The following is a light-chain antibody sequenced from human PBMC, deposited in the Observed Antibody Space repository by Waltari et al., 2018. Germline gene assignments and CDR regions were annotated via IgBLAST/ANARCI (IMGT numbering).Light chain of an antibody. CDR1: QSISKY. V-gene: IGKV3-20*01. Sequence: EIVLTQSPGTLSLSSGERATLSCRTSQSISKYLAWYQQKPGQAPRLLIYHASSRATGIPYRFSGRGSGTDFSRTISRLEPEDFAVYYCQHYVTLPVTFGQGTKVEIK. CDR2: HAS. J-gene: IGKJ1*01. CDR3: QHYVTLPVT.